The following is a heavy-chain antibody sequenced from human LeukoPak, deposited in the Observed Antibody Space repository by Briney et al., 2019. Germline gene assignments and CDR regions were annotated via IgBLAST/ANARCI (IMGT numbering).Heavy chain of an antibody. J-gene: IGHJ4*02. Sequence: PSETLSLTCTVSGGSISSGSYYWSWVRQPAGKGLEWIGRIYTSGSTDYNPSLKSRVTISVDTSKNQFSLRLSSVTAADTAVYYCVRQLDYWGQGTLVTVSS. CDR3: VRQLDY. D-gene: IGHD5-24*01. CDR1: GGSISSGSYY. V-gene: IGHV4-61*02. CDR2: IYTSGST.